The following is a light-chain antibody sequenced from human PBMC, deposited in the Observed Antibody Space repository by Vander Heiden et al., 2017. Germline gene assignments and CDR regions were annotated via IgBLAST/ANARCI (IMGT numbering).Light chain of an antibody. J-gene: IGKJ4*01. Sequence: AIRMTQSPSSPSASTGDRVTITCRASQDISSYLAWYQQKPGKAPKLLIYLASTLQSGVPSRFSGSGSGTDFTLTISCLQSEDFATYYCQQYYSYPPFFGGGTKVEIK. CDR3: QQYYSYPPF. CDR2: LAS. CDR1: QDISSY. V-gene: IGKV1-8*01.